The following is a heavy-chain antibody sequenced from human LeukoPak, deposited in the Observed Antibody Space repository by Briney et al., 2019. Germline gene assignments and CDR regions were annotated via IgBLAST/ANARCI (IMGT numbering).Heavy chain of an antibody. Sequence: ASVKVSCKASGYTVTSYYMHGVRQAPGQGLEWMGILNPSGGSTSYAQKFQGRATLTRATSTSTVYMELSSLRSEGTAVYYCASVYNYGMDVWGQGTTVIVSS. CDR3: ASVYNYGMDV. V-gene: IGHV1-46*01. CDR1: GYTVTSYY. J-gene: IGHJ6*02. CDR2: LNPSGGST.